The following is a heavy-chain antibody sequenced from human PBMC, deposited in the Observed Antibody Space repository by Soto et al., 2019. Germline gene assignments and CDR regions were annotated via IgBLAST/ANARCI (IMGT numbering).Heavy chain of an antibody. D-gene: IGHD3-10*01. CDR2: MNPNSGNT. CDR1: GYTFTSYD. V-gene: IGHV1-8*01. CDR3: ARVIKGRGDDAFDI. J-gene: IGHJ3*02. Sequence: ASVKVFCKASGYTFTSYDINWVRQATGQGLEWMGWMNPNSGNTGYAQKFQGRVTMTRNTSISTAYMELSSLRSEDTAVYYCARVIKGRGDDAFDIWGQGTMVTVSS.